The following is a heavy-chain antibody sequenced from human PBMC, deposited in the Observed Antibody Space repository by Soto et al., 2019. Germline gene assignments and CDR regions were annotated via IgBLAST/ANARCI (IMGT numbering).Heavy chain of an antibody. D-gene: IGHD3-10*01. V-gene: IGHV3-30-3*01. CDR1: GFTFSSYA. J-gene: IGHJ3*02. Sequence: QVQLVESGGGVVQPGRSLRLSCAASGFTFSSYAMHWVRQAPGKGLEWVAVISYDGSNKYYADSVKGRFTISRDNSKNTLYLQMNSLRAEDTAVYYCATAELLWFGELSDTGYAFDIWGQGTMVTVSS. CDR3: ATAELLWFGELSDTGYAFDI. CDR2: ISYDGSNK.